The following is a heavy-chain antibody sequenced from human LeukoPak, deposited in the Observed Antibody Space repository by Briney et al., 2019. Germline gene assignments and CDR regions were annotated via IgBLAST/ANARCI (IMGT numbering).Heavy chain of an antibody. J-gene: IGHJ4*02. CDR3: AILLEDYAFSTGSAKDY. V-gene: IGHV1-24*01. Sequence: ASVKVSCKVSGYSLTQLSMHWVRQGIGRGLEWMGGFDPVDGETIYAQKFQGRVTMTENTSTDTAYMELSRLRSDDTAGYYCAILLEDYAFSTGSAKDYWGQGPLVSVP. D-gene: IGHD3-3*01. CDR1: GYSLTQLS. CDR2: FDPVDGET.